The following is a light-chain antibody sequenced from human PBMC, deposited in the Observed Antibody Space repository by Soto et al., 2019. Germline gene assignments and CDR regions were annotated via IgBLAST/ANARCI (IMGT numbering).Light chain of an antibody. V-gene: IGKV1-39*01. CDR2: AAS. J-gene: IGKJ2*01. Sequence: DIQMTQSPSSLSVSVGDRVTITCRASQNITNYLNWYQQKPGKAPKLLVYAASSLQSGVPSRFSGNGSGTDFTLTISSLQPEDFASYYCQQGDSYPYTFGPGTKLEIK. CDR3: QQGDSYPYT. CDR1: QNITNY.